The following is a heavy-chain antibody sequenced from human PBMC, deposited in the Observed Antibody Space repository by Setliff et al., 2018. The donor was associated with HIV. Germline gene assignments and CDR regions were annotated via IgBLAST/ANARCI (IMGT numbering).Heavy chain of an antibody. J-gene: IGHJ1*01. CDR1: GDSISSGNYY. V-gene: IGHV4-39*01. CDR3: ARQGYSGAVSDYFQH. Sequence: SETLSLTCTVSGDSISSGNYYWGWIRQPPGKGLEWIGSIYSSGSTYYNPALKSRVTISVDTSNNQFSLKLSSVTAADTAVYYCARQGYSGAVSDYFQHWGQGTLVTVSS. D-gene: IGHD2-15*01. CDR2: IYSSGST.